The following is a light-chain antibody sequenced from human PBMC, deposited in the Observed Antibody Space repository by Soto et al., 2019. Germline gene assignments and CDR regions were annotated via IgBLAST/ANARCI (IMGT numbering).Light chain of an antibody. Sequence: EVVLTQFPGTLSLSPGERATLSCRASQSVSNNYFAWYQQKPGQAPRLLIFGSSDRATGIPDRFSGSGSGTDFTLTISRLEPEDFAVYYCQQYGSSPPYTFGQGTKLEIK. CDR1: QSVSNNY. J-gene: IGKJ2*01. CDR3: QQYGSSPPYT. V-gene: IGKV3-20*01. CDR2: GSS.